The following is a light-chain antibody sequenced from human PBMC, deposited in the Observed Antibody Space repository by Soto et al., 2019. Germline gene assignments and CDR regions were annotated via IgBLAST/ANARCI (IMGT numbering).Light chain of an antibody. Sequence: QSALTQPPSASGTPGQRVTLSCSGSSSNIGSNTVNWYQQLPGTAPKLLIYSNNQRPSGVPDRFSGSKSGTSASLAISGLQYEDETDYYCAAWDDSMNGYVLGTGTKVTVL. J-gene: IGLJ1*01. CDR2: SNN. V-gene: IGLV1-44*01. CDR1: SSNIGSNT. CDR3: AAWDDSMNGYV.